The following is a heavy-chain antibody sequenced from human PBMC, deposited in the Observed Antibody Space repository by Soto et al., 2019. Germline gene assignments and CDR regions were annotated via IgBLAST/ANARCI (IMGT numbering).Heavy chain of an antibody. CDR2: MYHSGST. CDR3: ARSPVY. CDR1: GGSISSGGYS. V-gene: IGHV4-30-2*01. Sequence: TSETLSLTCAVSGGSISSGGYSWSWIRQPPGKGLEWIGYMYHSGSTYYNPSLKSRVTISIDRSKNQFSLKLSSVTAADTAVYYCARSPVYWGQGILVTVSS. J-gene: IGHJ4*02.